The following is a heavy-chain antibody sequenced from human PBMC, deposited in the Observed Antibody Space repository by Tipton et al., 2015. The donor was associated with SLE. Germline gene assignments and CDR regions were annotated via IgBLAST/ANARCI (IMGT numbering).Heavy chain of an antibody. CDR2: IYDGGST. CDR1: GGSISSGGYS. D-gene: IGHD2-8*01. Sequence: GLVKPSETLSLTCAVSGGSISSGGYSWSWIRQPPGKGLEWIAYIYDGGSTYYNPSLKSRVTISVDRSKNQFSLRLRSVTAADTAVYYCARGGECTNGVCYLNYFDPWGRGTLVTVSS. V-gene: IGHV4-30-2*01. J-gene: IGHJ5*02. CDR3: ARGGECTNGVCYLNYFDP.